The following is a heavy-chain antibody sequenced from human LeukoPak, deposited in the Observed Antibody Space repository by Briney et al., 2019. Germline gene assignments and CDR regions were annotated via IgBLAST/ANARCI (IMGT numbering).Heavy chain of an antibody. CDR2: ISNDGNNK. CDR1: VHRHKRYD. CDR3: AKSRVGYDY. Sequence: PGVSLTLSCAPSVHRHKRYDMLWVRQAPGKGLEWVAVISNDGNNKQYADSVKGRFTISRDNSKNTLYLQMNSLRAEDTAVYYCAKSRVGYDYWGQGTLVTVSS. V-gene: IGHV3-30*18. D-gene: IGHD5-12*01. J-gene: IGHJ4*02.